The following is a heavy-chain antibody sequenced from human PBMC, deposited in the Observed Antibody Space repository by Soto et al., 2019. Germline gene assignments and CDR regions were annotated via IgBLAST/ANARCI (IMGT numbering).Heavy chain of an antibody. CDR3: ARDRGGSYFDY. Sequence: GGSLRLSCAASRFTFSTYSMNWVRQAPGKGLEWVSYISSSSYIYYADSVKGRFTVSRDNAKNSLYLQMDSLRDEDTVVYYCARDRGGSYFDYWGQGTLVTVSS. D-gene: IGHD3-10*01. J-gene: IGHJ4*02. CDR2: ISSSSYI. CDR1: RFTFSTYS. V-gene: IGHV3-48*02.